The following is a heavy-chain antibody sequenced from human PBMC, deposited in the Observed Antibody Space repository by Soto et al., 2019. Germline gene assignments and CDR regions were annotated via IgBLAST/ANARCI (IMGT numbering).Heavy chain of an antibody. J-gene: IGHJ6*02. D-gene: IGHD6-6*01. V-gene: IGHV3-30-3*01. CDR3: ARDRGSSGFSYGMDV. Sequence: QVQLVESGGGVVQPGRSLRLSCAASGFTFSSYAMHWVRQDPGKGLEWVAVISYDGSNKYYADSVKGRFTISRDNSKNTLYLQMNSLRAEDTAVYYCARDRGSSGFSYGMDVWGQGTTVTVSS. CDR1: GFTFSSYA. CDR2: ISYDGSNK.